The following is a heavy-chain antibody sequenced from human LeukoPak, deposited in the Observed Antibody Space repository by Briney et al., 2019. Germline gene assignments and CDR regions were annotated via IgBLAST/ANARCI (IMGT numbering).Heavy chain of an antibody. V-gene: IGHV4-59*01. J-gene: IGHJ6*02. CDR2: IYYSGST. D-gene: IGHD6-13*01. CDR1: GGSISSYY. CDR3: ARSPGTKGQYYYYGMDV. Sequence: PSETLSLTCTVSGGSISSYYWSWIRQPPGKGLEWIGYIYYSGSTNYNPSLKSRVTISVDTSKNQFSLKLSSVTAADTAVYYCARSPGTKGQYYYYGMDVWGQGTTVTVSS.